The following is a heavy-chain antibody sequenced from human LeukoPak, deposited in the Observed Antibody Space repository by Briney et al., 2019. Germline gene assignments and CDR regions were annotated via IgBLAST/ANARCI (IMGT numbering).Heavy chain of an antibody. V-gene: IGHV3-74*01. CDR1: GFTFSNYW. J-gene: IGHJ4*02. CDR2: INSDGSNT. Sequence: GGSLRLSCAASGFTFSNYWMHWVRQAPGKGLVWVSRINSDGSNTNYADSVEGRFTISRDNAKNTLYLQMDSLRAEDTAVCYCATNYDFWSENYWGQGTLVTVSS. CDR3: ATNYDFWSENY. D-gene: IGHD3-3*01.